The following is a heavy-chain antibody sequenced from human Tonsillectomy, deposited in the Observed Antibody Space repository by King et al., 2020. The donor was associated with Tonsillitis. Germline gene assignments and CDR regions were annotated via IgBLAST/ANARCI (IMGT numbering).Heavy chain of an antibody. CDR2: ISYDGNNK. CDR3: AKDLRLGEIAFSFDY. D-gene: IGHD3-16*02. V-gene: IGHV3-30*18. J-gene: IGHJ4*02. Sequence: ESGGGVVQPGRSLRLSCAASGFTFSSYGMHWVRQAPGKGLEWVAVISYDGNNKYYADSVKGRFTISRDNSKNTLYLQMNSLRAEDTAVYYCAKDLRLGEIAFSFDYWGQGTLVTVSS. CDR1: GFTFSSYG.